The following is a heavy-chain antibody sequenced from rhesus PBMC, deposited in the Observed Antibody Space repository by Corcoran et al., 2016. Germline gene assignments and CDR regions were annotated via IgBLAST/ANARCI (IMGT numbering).Heavy chain of an antibody. CDR3: ARGSFRNAFDF. D-gene: IGHD5-12*01. J-gene: IGHJ5-1*01. V-gene: IGHV4-147*01. CDR2: IYGSSGSP. Sequence: QVQLQESGPGLVKPSETLSLTCAVSGYSISSNYWSWIRQPPGKGLEWIGYIYGSSGSPYYNPSLKSRVTISTDTSTNQFSLKLSSVTAADTAVYYCARGSFRNAFDFWGPGVLVTVSS. CDR1: GYSISSNY.